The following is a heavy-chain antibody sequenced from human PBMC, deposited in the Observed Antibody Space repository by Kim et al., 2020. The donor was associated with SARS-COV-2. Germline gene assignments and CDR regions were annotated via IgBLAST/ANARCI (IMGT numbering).Heavy chain of an antibody. V-gene: IGHV3-30*02. D-gene: IGHD3-3*01. Sequence: ADSVKGRFTITRDKAKNALYLQMNRLSAEGTAVYYCAKAPYDFWSGYLGYWGQGTLVTVSS. J-gene: IGHJ4*02. CDR3: AKAPYDFWSGYLGY.